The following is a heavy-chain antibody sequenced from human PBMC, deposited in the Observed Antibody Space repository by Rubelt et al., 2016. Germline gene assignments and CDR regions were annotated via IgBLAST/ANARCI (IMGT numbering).Heavy chain of an antibody. CDR2: IYYSGST. D-gene: IGHD5-12*01. CDR1: GGSISSSSYY. V-gene: IGHV4-39*01. J-gene: IGHJ4*02. CDR3: ANSDVEIVATITSFTFDY. Sequence: QVQLQQWGAGLLKPSETLSLTCAVSGGSISSSSYYWGWIRQPPGKGLEWMGSIYYSGSTYYNPSPKCRVTISVDTSKNQFSLKLSAVTAADTAVDYCANSDVEIVATITSFTFDYWGQGTLVTVSS.